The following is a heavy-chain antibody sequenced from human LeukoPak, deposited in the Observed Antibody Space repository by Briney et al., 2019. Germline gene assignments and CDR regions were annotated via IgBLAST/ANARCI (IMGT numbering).Heavy chain of an antibody. CDR3: ARDYPIVVVHDAFDI. CDR2: LSSSSSYI. J-gene: IGHJ3*02. D-gene: IGHD3-22*01. V-gene: IGHV3-21*01. Sequence: LRLSCAASGFTFRSYCLKWGRPGPGEGGGGGSSLSSSSSYIYYADSVKGRFTISRDNAKNSLYLQMNSLRAEDTAVYYCARDYPIVVVHDAFDIWGQGTMVTVSS. CDR1: GFTFRSYC.